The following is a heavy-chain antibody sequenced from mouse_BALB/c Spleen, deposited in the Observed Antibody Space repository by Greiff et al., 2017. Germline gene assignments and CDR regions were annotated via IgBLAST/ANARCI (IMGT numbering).Heavy chain of an antibody. Sequence: DVKLVESGGGLVKPGGSLKLSCAASGFTFSSYTMSWVRQTPEKRLEWVATISSGGSYTYYPDSVKGRFTISRDNAKNTLYLQMSSLKSEDTAMYYCTRDPDGPPAYWGQGTLVTVSA. D-gene: IGHD2-3*01. J-gene: IGHJ3*01. CDR3: TRDPDGPPAY. CDR1: GFTFSSYT. CDR2: ISSGGSYT. V-gene: IGHV5-6-4*01.